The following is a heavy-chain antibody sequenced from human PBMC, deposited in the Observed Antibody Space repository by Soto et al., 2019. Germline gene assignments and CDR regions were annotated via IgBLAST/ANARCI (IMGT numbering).Heavy chain of an antibody. CDR2: INHSGST. V-gene: IGHV4-34*01. J-gene: IGHJ6*02. CDR1: GGSFSGYY. CDR3: ARAPIYCSSTSCYVRGYYYGMDV. Sequence: PSETLSLTCAVYGGSFSGYYWSWIRQPPGKGLEWIGEINHSGSTNYNPSLKSRVTISVDTSKNQFSLKLSSVTAADTAVYYCARAPIYCSSTSCYVRGYYYGMDVWGQGTTVTVSS. D-gene: IGHD2-2*01.